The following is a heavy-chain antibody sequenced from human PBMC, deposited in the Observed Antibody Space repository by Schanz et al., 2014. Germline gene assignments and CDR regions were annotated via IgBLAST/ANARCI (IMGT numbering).Heavy chain of an antibody. CDR1: GFTFSTYS. V-gene: IGHV3-23*01. J-gene: IGHJ4*02. CDR3: AKRVDEFRSGHIDY. CDR2: ISGSGGYT. Sequence: EVLLLDSGGGLIQPGGSLRLSCAASGFTFSTYSMTWVRQAPGKGLEWVSTISGSGGYTYYADSVKGRFTISRDNSRNTLYLQMNSLRAEDTAVYFCAKRVDEFRSGHIDYWGQGTLVTVSS. D-gene: IGHD3-3*01.